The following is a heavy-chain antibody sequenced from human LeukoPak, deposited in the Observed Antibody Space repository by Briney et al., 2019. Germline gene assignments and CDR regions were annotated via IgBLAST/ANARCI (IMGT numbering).Heavy chain of an antibody. Sequence: SETLSLTCTVSGYSISSGYYWGWIRQPPGKGLEWIGSIYHSGSTYYNPSLKSRVTISVDTSKNQFSLKLSSVTAADTAVYYCARDRRISSTRLNDAFDIWGQGTMVTVSS. J-gene: IGHJ3*02. CDR3: ARDRRISSTRLNDAFDI. D-gene: IGHD6-13*01. CDR1: GYSISSGYY. V-gene: IGHV4-38-2*02. CDR2: IYHSGST.